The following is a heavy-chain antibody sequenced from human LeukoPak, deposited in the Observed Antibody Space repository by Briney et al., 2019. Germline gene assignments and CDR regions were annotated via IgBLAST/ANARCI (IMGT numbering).Heavy chain of an antibody. CDR2: ISDSGGST. CDR3: AKITHIGEVAPFDS. V-gene: IGHV3-23*01. CDR1: GFSFSSYA. J-gene: IGHJ4*02. Sequence: PGGSLRLSCAASGFSFSSYAMTWVRQAPGKGLEWVSVISDSGGSTYYADSVKGRFTISRDNSKNTLYLQMNSLRAEDTAVYYCAKITHIGEVAPFDSWGQGTLVTVSS. D-gene: IGHD2-15*01.